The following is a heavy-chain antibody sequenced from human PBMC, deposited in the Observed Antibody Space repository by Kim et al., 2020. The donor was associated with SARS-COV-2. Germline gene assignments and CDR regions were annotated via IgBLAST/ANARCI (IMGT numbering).Heavy chain of an antibody. J-gene: IGHJ3*02. V-gene: IGHV1-3*01. D-gene: IGHD6-19*01. Sequence: YSQKFQGRVTIPRDKSAGTAYMELSSLRSEDTAVYYCARVGSSGWDAFDIWGQGTMVTVSS. CDR3: ARVGSSGWDAFDI.